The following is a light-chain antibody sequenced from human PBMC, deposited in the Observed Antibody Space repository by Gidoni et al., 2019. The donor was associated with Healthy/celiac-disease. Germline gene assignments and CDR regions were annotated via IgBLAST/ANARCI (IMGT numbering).Light chain of an antibody. CDR1: QSLLHSNGYNY. J-gene: IGKJ3*01. CDR2: LGS. CDR3: MQALQTLLT. V-gene: IGKV2-28*01. Sequence: DLVMTQSPLSLPVTPGEPATISCRSSQSLLHSNGYNYLDWYLQKPGQSPQLLIYLGSNRASGVPDRFSGSGSGTDFTLKISRVEAEDAGVYYCMQALQTLLTFGPXTKVDIK.